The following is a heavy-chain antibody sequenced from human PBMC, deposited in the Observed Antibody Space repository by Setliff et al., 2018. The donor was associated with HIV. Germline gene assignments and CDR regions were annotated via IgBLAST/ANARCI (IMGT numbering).Heavy chain of an antibody. CDR2: IIPIFGSP. Sequence: SVKVSCKASGDTSNSYAIRWVRQAPGQGPEWMGGIIPIFGSPQYAPQFRGRXXITADESSRTAYMDLTSLKSEDSAVYYCASASGDYEPYQYWGQGTLVTVSS. CDR1: GDTSNSYA. D-gene: IGHD4-17*01. J-gene: IGHJ1*01. V-gene: IGHV1-69*13. CDR3: ASASGDYEPYQY.